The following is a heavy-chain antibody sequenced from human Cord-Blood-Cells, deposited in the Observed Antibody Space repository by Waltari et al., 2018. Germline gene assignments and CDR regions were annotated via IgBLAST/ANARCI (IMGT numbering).Heavy chain of an antibody. CDR3: AREGDYGGNSGEYFQH. J-gene: IGHJ1*01. D-gene: IGHD4-17*01. Sequence: QVQLVQSGAEVKKPGASVKVSCKASGYTFTSYSMHWVRQAPGQGLEWMGIINPSGGSTSYAQKFQGRVTMTRDTSTSTVYMELSSLRSEDTAVYYCAREGDYGGNSGEYFQHWGQGTLVTVSS. V-gene: IGHV1-46*01. CDR1: GYTFTSYS. CDR2: INPSGGST.